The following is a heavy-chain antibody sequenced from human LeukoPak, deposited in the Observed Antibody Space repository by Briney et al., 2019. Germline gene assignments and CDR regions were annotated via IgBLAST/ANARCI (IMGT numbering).Heavy chain of an antibody. Sequence: SQTLSLTCTVSGGSISSGSYYWSWIRQPAGKGLEWIGRIYTSGSTNYNPSLKSRVTISVDTSKNQFSLKLSSVTAADTAVYYCARETGGLERSYYYDSSGYYYFDYWGQGTLVTVSS. CDR3: ARETGGLERSYYYDSSGYYYFDY. CDR2: IYTSGST. J-gene: IGHJ4*02. V-gene: IGHV4-61*02. CDR1: GGSISSGSYY. D-gene: IGHD3-22*01.